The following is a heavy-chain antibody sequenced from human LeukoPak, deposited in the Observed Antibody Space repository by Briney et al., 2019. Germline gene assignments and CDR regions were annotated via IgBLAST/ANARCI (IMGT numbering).Heavy chain of an antibody. CDR1: GYTFTSYD. CDR2: MNPNSGNT. CDR3: TRESLYVPRWFDP. V-gene: IGHV1-8*01. J-gene: IGHJ5*02. Sequence: ASVKVSCKASGYTFTSYDINWVRQATGQGLEWMGWMNPNSGNTGYAQKFQGRVTMTRNTSISTAYMELNTLISEDTAVYYCTRESLYVPRWFDPWGQGTLVTVSS. D-gene: IGHD5/OR15-5a*01.